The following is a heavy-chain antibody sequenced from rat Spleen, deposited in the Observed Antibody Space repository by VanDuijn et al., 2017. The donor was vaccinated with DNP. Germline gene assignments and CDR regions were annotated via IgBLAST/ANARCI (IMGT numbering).Heavy chain of an antibody. D-gene: IGHD1-9*01. CDR1: GFTFSNYY. CDR2: ISPSGGST. CDR3: ARLGYYGYNSPFDY. Sequence: EVQLVESGGGLVQPGRSLKLSCAVSGFTFSNYYMAWVRQAPTKGLEWVATISPSGGSTYYRDSVKGRFTVSRDNAKSTLYLQMDSLRSEDTATYYCARLGYYGYNSPFDYWGQGVMVTVSS. J-gene: IGHJ2*01. V-gene: IGHV5-25*01.